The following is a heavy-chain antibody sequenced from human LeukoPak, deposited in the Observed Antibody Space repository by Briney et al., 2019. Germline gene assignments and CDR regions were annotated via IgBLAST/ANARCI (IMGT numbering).Heavy chain of an antibody. Sequence: GGSLRLSCAASGFTFSSYSMNWVRQAPGKGLDWVSPISSSSSYIYYADSVKGRFTTSRDNAKNSLYLQMNSLRAEDTAVYYCARGGYSSGWYPPDYWGQGTLVTVSS. CDR2: ISSSSSYI. D-gene: IGHD6-19*01. J-gene: IGHJ4*02. CDR1: GFTFSSYS. CDR3: ARGGYSSGWYPPDY. V-gene: IGHV3-21*01.